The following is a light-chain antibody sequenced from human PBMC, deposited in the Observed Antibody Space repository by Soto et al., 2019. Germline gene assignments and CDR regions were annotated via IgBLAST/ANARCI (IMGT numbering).Light chain of an antibody. CDR1: QNINSW. CDR3: QQFHSFSRT. V-gene: IGKV1-5*01. Sequence: DIQMTQSPSTLSASVGDRVTITCRASQNINSWLAWYQQKPGKAPNLLIYDASTLESGVPSRFSGSGSGTEFTLTISSLQPEDFATYYCQQFHSFSRTFGQGTKVDSK. CDR2: DAS. J-gene: IGKJ1*01.